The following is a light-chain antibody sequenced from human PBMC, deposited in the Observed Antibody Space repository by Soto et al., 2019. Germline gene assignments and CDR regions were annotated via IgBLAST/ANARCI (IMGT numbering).Light chain of an antibody. CDR2: DVS. CDR3: PSYTGTDTPWV. J-gene: IGLJ3*02. V-gene: IGLV2-14*03. CDR1: ASDIGSYYV. Sequence: QSALTQPASVSGSLGQWVTISCTGAASDIGSYYVVSWYQQHPATAPKLLIYDVSHRPSGISFRFSGSKSGNTASLTISGLRAEDEADYYCPSYTGTDTPWVFGGGTKLTVL.